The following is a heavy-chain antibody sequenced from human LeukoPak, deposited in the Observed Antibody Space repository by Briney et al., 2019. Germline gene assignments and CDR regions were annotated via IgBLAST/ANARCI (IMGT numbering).Heavy chain of an antibody. CDR1: GGTFSSYA. D-gene: IGHD4-17*01. Sequence: ASVKVSCKASGGTFSSYAISWVRQAPGQGLEWMGRIIPILGIANYAQKFQGGVAITADKSTSTAYMELSSLRSEDTAVYYCARDPSDYGDYLNWFDPWGQGTLVTVSS. CDR2: IIPILGIA. CDR3: ARDPSDYGDYLNWFDP. J-gene: IGHJ5*02. V-gene: IGHV1-69*04.